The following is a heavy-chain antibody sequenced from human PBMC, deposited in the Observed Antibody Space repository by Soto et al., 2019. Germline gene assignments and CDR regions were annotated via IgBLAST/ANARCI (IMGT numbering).Heavy chain of an antibody. Sequence: GGSLRLSCAASGFTFSSYSMNWVRQAPGKGLEWVSSISSSSSYIYYADSVKGRFTISRDNAKNSLYLQMNSLRAEDTAVYYCARDYCSSTSCYASNFDYWGQGTLVTVSS. CDR1: GFTFSSYS. J-gene: IGHJ4*02. D-gene: IGHD2-2*01. V-gene: IGHV3-21*01. CDR3: ARDYCSSTSCYASNFDY. CDR2: ISSSSSYI.